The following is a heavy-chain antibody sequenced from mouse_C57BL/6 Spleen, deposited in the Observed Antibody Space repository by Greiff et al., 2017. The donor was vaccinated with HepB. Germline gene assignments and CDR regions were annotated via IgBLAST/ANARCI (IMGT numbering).Heavy chain of an antibody. Sequence: VQRVESGAELARPGASVKLSCKASGYTFTSYGISWVKQRTGQGLEWIGEIYPRSGNTYYNEKFKGKATLTADKSSSTAYMELRSLTSEDSAVYFCAREGPYYYAMDYWGQGTSVTVSS. CDR3: AREGPYYYAMDY. V-gene: IGHV1-81*01. CDR2: IYPRSGNT. J-gene: IGHJ4*01. D-gene: IGHD3-3*01. CDR1: GYTFTSYG.